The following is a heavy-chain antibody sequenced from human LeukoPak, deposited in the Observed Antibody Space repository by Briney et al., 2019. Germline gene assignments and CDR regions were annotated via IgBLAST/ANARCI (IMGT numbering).Heavy chain of an antibody. Sequence: GGSLRLSCAASGFTFSSYAMHWVRQARGKGLEWVAGISDDGSNKDYADSVKGRFTISRDNSENTLYLQMNSLRAEDTAVYYCGRDRTYYADSLENWGQGTLVTVSS. J-gene: IGHJ4*02. CDR1: GFTFSSYA. V-gene: IGHV3-30-3*01. CDR3: GRDRTYYADSLEN. D-gene: IGHD4-17*01. CDR2: ISDDGSNK.